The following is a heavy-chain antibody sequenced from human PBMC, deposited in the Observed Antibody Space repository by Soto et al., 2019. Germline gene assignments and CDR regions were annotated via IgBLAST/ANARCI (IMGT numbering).Heavy chain of an antibody. CDR1: GASISSGGYY. CDR2: IYYSGST. V-gene: IGHV4-31*03. Sequence: LSLTCTVSGASISSGGYYWSWIRQHPGKGLEWIGYIYYSGSTYYNPSLKSRVTISVDTSKNQFSLKLSSVTAADTAVYYCARDINYCCGDCYPAVFYYPGQGTLVLVSA. D-gene: IGHD2-21*02. J-gene: IGHJ4*02. CDR3: ARDINYCCGDCYPAVFYY.